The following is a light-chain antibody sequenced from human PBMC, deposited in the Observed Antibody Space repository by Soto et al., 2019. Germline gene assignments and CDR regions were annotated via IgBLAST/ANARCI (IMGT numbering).Light chain of an antibody. Sequence: EILLTQSPATLSLSPGERATLSCRASQTVSSYLACYQQKPGQAPRLLIYDASNRATGIPARFSGSGSVTDFTLTISSPEPEDFAVYYCQQRSNWPSITFGQGTRLEIK. CDR2: DAS. J-gene: IGKJ5*01. CDR1: QTVSSY. V-gene: IGKV3-11*01. CDR3: QQRSNWPSIT.